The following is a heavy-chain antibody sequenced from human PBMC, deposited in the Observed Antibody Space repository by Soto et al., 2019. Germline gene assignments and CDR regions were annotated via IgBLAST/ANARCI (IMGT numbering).Heavy chain of an antibody. CDR2: IYYTGGT. Sequence: SETLSLTCNVSGVTIRGYYWNWIRQPPGKTLEWIGSIYYTGGTNYNPSLKSRVTISVDTSKNHFSLKLSSVTAADTAVYYCARGYCSGGSCYRYWGQGSQVTVSS. V-gene: IGHV4-59*08. J-gene: IGHJ4*02. CDR3: ARGYCSGGSCYRY. CDR1: GVTIRGYY. D-gene: IGHD2-15*01.